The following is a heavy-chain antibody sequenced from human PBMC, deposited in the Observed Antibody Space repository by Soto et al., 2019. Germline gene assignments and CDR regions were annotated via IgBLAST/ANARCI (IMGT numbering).Heavy chain of an antibody. J-gene: IGHJ6*03. Sequence: QVQLQQWGAGLLKPSETLSLTCAVYGGSFSGYQWSWIRQTPGKGLEWIGGINDSGDINYNPSLKSRVTILVDSPKKQISLRVSSVTAPDTAVYYCARGLILWFGELSRRGGYYYYMDVWGKGTTVTVSS. CDR3: ARGLILWFGELSRRGGYYYYMDV. D-gene: IGHD3-10*01. CDR1: GGSFSGYQ. V-gene: IGHV4-34*01. CDR2: INDSGDI.